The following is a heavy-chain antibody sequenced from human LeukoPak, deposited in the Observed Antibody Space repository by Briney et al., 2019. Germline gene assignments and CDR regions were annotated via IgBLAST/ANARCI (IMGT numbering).Heavy chain of an antibody. J-gene: IGHJ3*02. CDR2: IYYSGST. CDR3: ARQHGYSGYADAFDI. D-gene: IGHD5-12*01. Sequence: PSETLSLTCTVSGGSISSYYWSWIRQPPGKGLEWIGYIYYSGSTNYNPSLKSRATISVDTSKNQFSLKLSSVTAADTAVYYCARQHGYSGYADAFDIWGQGTMVTVSS. V-gene: IGHV4-59*08. CDR1: GGSISSYY.